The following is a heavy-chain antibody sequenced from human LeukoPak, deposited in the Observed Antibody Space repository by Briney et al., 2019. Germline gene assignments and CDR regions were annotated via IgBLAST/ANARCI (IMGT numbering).Heavy chain of an antibody. CDR3: AREHSSSWDQFDY. D-gene: IGHD6-13*01. V-gene: IGHV3-48*04. J-gene: IGHJ4*02. CDR1: GFTFGPYT. CDR2: ISSSSDTI. Sequence: GSLRLSCAASGFTFGPYTMNWVRQAPGKGLEWVSYISSSSDTIYYADSVKGRFTISRDNGKNSLYLQMNSLRAEDTAVYYCAREHSSSWDQFDYWGQGTLVTVSS.